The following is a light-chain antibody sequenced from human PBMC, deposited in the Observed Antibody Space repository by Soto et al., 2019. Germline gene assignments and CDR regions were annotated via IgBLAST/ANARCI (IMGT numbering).Light chain of an antibody. CDR2: AAS. Sequence: DIQMTQSPSSLSASVGDRVTITCRASQSISSYLNWYQQKPGKAPKLLIYAASSLQSGVPSRFSGSGSGTDLTLTISSLQPEDFATYYCQQSYSTPQHTFGQGTKLEIK. CDR3: QQSYSTPQHT. J-gene: IGKJ2*01. CDR1: QSISSY. V-gene: IGKV1-39*01.